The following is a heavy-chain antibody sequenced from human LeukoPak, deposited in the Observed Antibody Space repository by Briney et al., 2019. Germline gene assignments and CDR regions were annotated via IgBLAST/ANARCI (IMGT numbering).Heavy chain of an antibody. D-gene: IGHD6-13*01. CDR2: IYTSGST. CDR1: GGSFSSGSYY. V-gene: IGHV4-61*02. J-gene: IGHJ3*02. CDR3: ARDRGSSWSSTDAFDI. Sequence: SETLSLTCTVSGGSFSSGSYYWSWIRQPAGKGLEWIGRIYTSGSTNYNPSLKSRVTISVDTSKNQFSLKLSSVTAADTAVYYCARDRGSSWSSTDAFDIWGQGTMVTVSS.